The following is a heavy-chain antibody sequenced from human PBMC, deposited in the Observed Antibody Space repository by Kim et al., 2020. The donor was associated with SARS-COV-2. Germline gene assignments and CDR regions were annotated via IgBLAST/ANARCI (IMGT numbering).Heavy chain of an antibody. J-gene: IGHJ3*02. Sequence: GGSLRLSCAASGLTFRSYEMNWVRQAAGKGLEWVSYISGSGSSKYYADSVKGRFTISRDNAKDSLYLQMNGLRAEDTAVYYCAREVVVSPDAFDTWGQGTMVTVSS. V-gene: IGHV3-48*03. D-gene: IGHD3-22*01. CDR2: ISGSGSSK. CDR1: GLTFRSYE. CDR3: AREVVVSPDAFDT.